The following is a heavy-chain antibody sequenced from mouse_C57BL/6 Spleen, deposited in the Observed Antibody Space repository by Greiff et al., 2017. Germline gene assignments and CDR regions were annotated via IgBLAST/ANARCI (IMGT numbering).Heavy chain of an antibody. V-gene: IGHV5-17*01. Sequence: EVKLVESGGGLVKPGGSLKLSCAASGFTFSDYGMHWVRQAPEKGLEWVAYISSGSSTIYYADTVKGRFTISRDNAKNTLFLQMTSLRSEDTAMYYCARQWYYGSSPYWYFDVWGTGTTVTVSS. CDR1: GFTFSDYG. D-gene: IGHD1-1*01. CDR2: ISSGSSTI. CDR3: ARQWYYGSSPYWYFDV. J-gene: IGHJ1*03.